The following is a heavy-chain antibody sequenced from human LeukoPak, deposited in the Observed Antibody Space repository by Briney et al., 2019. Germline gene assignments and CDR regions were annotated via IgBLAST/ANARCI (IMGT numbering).Heavy chain of an antibody. D-gene: IGHD4-17*01. CDR2: IWYDGSEK. CDR1: GFTFWHSG. CDR3: AKDFGTTSVTSAGGMDV. V-gene: IGHV3-33*06. Sequence: PGTSLRLSCAASGFTFWHSGIHWLRQAPGKGLEWVAIIWYDGSEKYYADSVRGRFTISRDNSKNTAYLQMDSLRVEDTAVYYCAKDFGTTSVTSAGGMDVWGHGTTVIVSS. J-gene: IGHJ6*02.